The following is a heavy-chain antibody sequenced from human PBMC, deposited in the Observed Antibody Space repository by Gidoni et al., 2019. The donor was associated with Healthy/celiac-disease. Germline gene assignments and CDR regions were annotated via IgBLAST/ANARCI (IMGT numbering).Heavy chain of an antibody. V-gene: IGHV3-23*04. CDR3: ARVFMTTVTTMAALDAFDI. CDR1: GFTFRRYA. CDR2: ISGSGGST. J-gene: IGHJ3*02. Sequence: EVQLVEYGGGLVQPGGSLGLYWTASGFTFRRYAMSWVRQAPGKGLELVSAISGSGGSTYYADSVKGRFTISRDNSTHTLYLQMNSLRAEDTAVYYCARVFMTTVTTMAALDAFDIWGQGTMVTVSS. D-gene: IGHD4-17*01.